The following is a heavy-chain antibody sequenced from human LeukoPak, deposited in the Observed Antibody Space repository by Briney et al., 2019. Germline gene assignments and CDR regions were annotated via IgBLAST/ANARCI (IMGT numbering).Heavy chain of an antibody. CDR2: IIGGAGGT. CDR3: AHGSMYQLDY. Sequence: GGSLRLSCAASGFSFSSHGMSWVRQAPGKGLEWVSGIIGGAGGTYYADSVKGRFTISRDNAKNTLYLQMNSLRAEDTAVYYCAHGSMYQLDYWGQGTLVTVSS. CDR1: GFSFSSHG. V-gene: IGHV3-23*01. J-gene: IGHJ4*02. D-gene: IGHD2-2*01.